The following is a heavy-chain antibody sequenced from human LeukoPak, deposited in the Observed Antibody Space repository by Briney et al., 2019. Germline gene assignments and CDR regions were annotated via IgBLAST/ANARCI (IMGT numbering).Heavy chain of an antibody. Sequence: ASVKVSCKASGYTFTSYAMHWVRQAPGQRLEWMGWINAGNGNTKYSQEFQGRVTITRDTSASTAYMELSSLRSEDMAVYYCARGDGYNLDLDYWGQGTLVTVSS. D-gene: IGHD5-24*01. CDR3: ARGDGYNLDLDY. J-gene: IGHJ4*02. CDR1: GYTFTSYA. CDR2: INAGNGNT. V-gene: IGHV1-3*03.